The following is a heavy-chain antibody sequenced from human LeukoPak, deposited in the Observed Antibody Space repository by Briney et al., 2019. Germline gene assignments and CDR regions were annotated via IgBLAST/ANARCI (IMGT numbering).Heavy chain of an antibody. CDR3: ARIREGEFDY. D-gene: IGHD3-16*01. CDR2: ISSSSSYI. Sequence: GGSLRLSCAASGFTFSSYSMNWVRQAPGKGLEWVSSISSSSSYIYYADSVKGRFTISRDNAKNSLYLRMNSLRAEDTAVYYCARIREGEFDYWGQGTLVTVSS. J-gene: IGHJ4*02. V-gene: IGHV3-21*01. CDR1: GFTFSSYS.